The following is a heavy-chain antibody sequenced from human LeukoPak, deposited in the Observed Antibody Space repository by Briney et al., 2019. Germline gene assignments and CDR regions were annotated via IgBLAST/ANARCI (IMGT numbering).Heavy chain of an antibody. D-gene: IGHD5-18*01. CDR1: GGSFRGYY. J-gene: IGHJ4*02. Sequence: SETLSLTCAVYGGSFRGYYWSWIRQPPGKGLEWIGEINHSGSTNYNPSLKSRVTISVDTSENQFSLKLSSVTAADTAVYYCARGALDTKTRFDSWGQGALVTVSS. CDR3: ARGALDTKTRFDS. CDR2: INHSGST. V-gene: IGHV4-34*01.